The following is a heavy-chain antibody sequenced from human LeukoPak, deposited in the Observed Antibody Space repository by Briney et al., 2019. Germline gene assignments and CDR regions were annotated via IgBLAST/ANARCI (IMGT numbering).Heavy chain of an antibody. D-gene: IGHD2-2*02. Sequence: SVKVSCKASGGTFSSYAISWVRQAPGQGLEWMGGIIPIFGTANYAQKFQGRVTITADKSTSTAYMELSSLRSEDTAVYYCARVGEDCSSTSCYIEYFHRWGQGTLVTVSS. V-gene: IGHV1-69*06. CDR1: GGTFSSYA. CDR3: ARVGEDCSSTSCYIEYFHR. CDR2: IIPIFGTA. J-gene: IGHJ1*01.